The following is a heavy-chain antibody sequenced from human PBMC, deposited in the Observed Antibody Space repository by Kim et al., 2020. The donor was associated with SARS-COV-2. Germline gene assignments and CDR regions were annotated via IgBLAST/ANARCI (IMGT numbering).Heavy chain of an antibody. D-gene: IGHD3-3*01. J-gene: IGHJ6*02. V-gene: IGHV3-30*18. CDR2: ISYDGSNK. CDR3: AKDFTIFGVVIETYYYYYYGMDA. CDR1: GLTFSSYG. Sequence: GGSLRLSCAASGLTFSSYGMHWVRQAPGKGLEWVAVISYDGSNKYYADSVKGRFTISRDNSKNTLYLQMNSLRAEDTAVYYCAKDFTIFGVVIETYYYYYYGMDAWGQWTTVTVSS.